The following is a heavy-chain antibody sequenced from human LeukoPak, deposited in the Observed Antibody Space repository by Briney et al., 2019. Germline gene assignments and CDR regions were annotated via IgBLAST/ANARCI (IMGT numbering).Heavy chain of an antibody. V-gene: IGHV1-2*02. CDR1: GYTFTGYY. CDR2: INPNSGGT. Sequence: GASVKVSCKASGYTFTGYYMHWVRQAPGQGLEWMGWINPNSGGTNYAQKFQGRVTMTRDTSISTAYMELSRLRSDDTAVYYCEIDWKSGPNESENDYWGQGTLVTVSS. D-gene: IGHD1-1*01. J-gene: IGHJ4*02. CDR3: EIDWKSGPNESENDY.